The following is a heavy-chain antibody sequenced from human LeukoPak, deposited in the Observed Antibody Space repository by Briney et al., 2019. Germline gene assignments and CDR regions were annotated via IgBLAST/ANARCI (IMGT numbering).Heavy chain of an antibody. CDR2: IYYSGST. V-gene: IGHV4-39*01. Sequence: SETLSLTCTVSGGSISSRSYYWGWIRQPPGKGLEWIGSIYYSGSTYYNPSLKSRVTISVDTSKNQFSLKLSSVTAADTAVYYCARLIYYGSGRVDYWGQGTLVTVSS. CDR1: GGSISSRSYY. CDR3: ARLIYYGSGRVDY. J-gene: IGHJ4*02. D-gene: IGHD3-10*01.